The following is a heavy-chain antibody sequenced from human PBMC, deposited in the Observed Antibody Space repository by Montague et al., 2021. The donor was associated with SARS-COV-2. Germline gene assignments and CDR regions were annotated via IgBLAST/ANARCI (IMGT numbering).Heavy chain of an antibody. Sequence: SETLSLTCTVSGGSISTYPWSWIRQPAGKALEWIGRIHSNGDTTYNPSLKSRVTMSVDTSKNQFSLKMTSVTAADTAMYYCARGSGHYYSPFDNWGQGKPGHRLL. CDR1: GGSISTYP. V-gene: IGHV4-4*07. J-gene: IGHJ4*02. CDR2: IHSNGDT. D-gene: IGHD2-15*01. CDR3: ARGSGHYYSPFDN.